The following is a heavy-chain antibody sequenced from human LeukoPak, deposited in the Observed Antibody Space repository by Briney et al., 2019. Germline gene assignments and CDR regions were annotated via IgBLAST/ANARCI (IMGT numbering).Heavy chain of an antibody. D-gene: IGHD3-22*01. CDR1: GGSISSGSYY. Sequence: KPSETLSLTCTVSGGSISSGSYYWSWIRQPAGKGLEWIGRIYTSGSTNYNPSLKSRVTISVDTSKNQFSLKLSSVTAADTAVYYCARETDYYDSSGYFRIWGQGTMVTVSS. V-gene: IGHV4-61*02. CDR2: IYTSGST. CDR3: ARETDYYDSSGYFRI. J-gene: IGHJ3*02.